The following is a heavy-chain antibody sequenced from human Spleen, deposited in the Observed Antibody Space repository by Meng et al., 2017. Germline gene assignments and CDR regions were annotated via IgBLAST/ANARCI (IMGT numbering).Heavy chain of an antibody. V-gene: IGHV4-39*07. D-gene: IGHD6-19*01. CDR3: ARSGAVSGTVDY. CDR1: GGSISSSTYY. CDR2: IHHSGST. J-gene: IGHJ4*02. Sequence: SETLSLTCTVSGGSISSSTYYWGWIRQPPGKGLEWIGNIHHSGSTYYNPSLKSRVTISVDTSKNQLSLTLSSVTAADTAVYYCARSGAVSGTVDYWGQGTLVTVSS.